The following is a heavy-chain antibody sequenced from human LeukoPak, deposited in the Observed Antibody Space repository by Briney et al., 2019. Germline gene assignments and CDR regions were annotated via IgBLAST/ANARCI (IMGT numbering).Heavy chain of an antibody. CDR1: GFSFSSYG. Sequence: PGGSLRLSCAGSGFSFSSYGMSWVRQAPGKGLEWVSAISGSGGSTYYADSVKGRFTISRDNSKNTLYLQMNSLRAEDTAVYYCAKVGYYNDSSGYCLDYFDYWGQGTLVTVSS. CDR3: AKVGYYNDSSGYCLDYFDY. V-gene: IGHV3-23*01. J-gene: IGHJ4*02. CDR2: ISGSGGST. D-gene: IGHD3-22*01.